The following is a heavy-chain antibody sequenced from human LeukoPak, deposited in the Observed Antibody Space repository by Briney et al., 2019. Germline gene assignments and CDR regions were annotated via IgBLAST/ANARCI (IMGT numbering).Heavy chain of an antibody. D-gene: IGHD5-18*01. CDR3: ARSADTAMVFDY. Sequence: GGSLRLSCAASGFTFSSYGMHWVRQAPGKGLEWVAVISYDGSNKYYADSVKGRFTISRDNAKNSLYLQMNSLRAEDTAVYYCARSADTAMVFDYWGQGTLVTVSS. CDR1: GFTFSSYG. CDR2: ISYDGSNK. J-gene: IGHJ4*02. V-gene: IGHV3-30*03.